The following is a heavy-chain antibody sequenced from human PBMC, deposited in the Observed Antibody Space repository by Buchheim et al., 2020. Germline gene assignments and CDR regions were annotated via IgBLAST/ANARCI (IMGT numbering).Heavy chain of an antibody. Sequence: QVHLQESGPGLVKPSGTLSLTCGVSGGSISSTDWWSWVRQPPGKGLEWIGEIYQSGSTNYNPSLKSRFTISIDKSKNLFSLKLKSVTAADTAVYYCAREYVGATTHWFDPWGQGTL. J-gene: IGHJ5*02. CDR3: AREYVGATTHWFDP. D-gene: IGHD1-26*01. CDR2: IYQSGST. V-gene: IGHV4-4*02. CDR1: GGSISSTDW.